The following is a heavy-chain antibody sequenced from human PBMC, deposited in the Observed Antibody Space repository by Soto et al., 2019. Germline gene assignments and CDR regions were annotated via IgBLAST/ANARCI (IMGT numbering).Heavy chain of an antibody. Sequence: QVQLQQWGAGLLKPSETLSLTCAVYGGSFSDYFWTWIRQSPGKGLEWIGDINHRGSTSYNPSLTSRVTISLDTSKNQFSLSLSSVTAADTAVYYCARILVGAFDFWGQGALVTVSS. V-gene: IGHV4-34*02. CDR3: ARILVGAFDF. CDR2: INHRGST. D-gene: IGHD1-26*01. CDR1: GGSFSDYF. J-gene: IGHJ4*02.